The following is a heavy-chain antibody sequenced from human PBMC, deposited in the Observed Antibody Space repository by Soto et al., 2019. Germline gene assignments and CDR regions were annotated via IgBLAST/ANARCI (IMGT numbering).Heavy chain of an antibody. CDR2: ISWNSGSI. Sequence: GGSLRLSCAASGFTFDDYAMHWVRQAPGKGLEWVSGISWNSGSIGYADSVKGRFTISRDNAKNSLYLQMNSLRAEDTALYYCAKDIGCGGDCYSYYYYYGMDVWGQGTTVTVSS. CDR1: GFTFDDYA. CDR3: AKDIGCGGDCYSYYYYYGMDV. J-gene: IGHJ6*02. D-gene: IGHD2-21*02. V-gene: IGHV3-9*01.